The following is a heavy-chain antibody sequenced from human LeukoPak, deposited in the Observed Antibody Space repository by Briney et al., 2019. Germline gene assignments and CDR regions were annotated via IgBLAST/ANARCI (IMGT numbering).Heavy chain of an antibody. J-gene: IGHJ6*02. V-gene: IGHV5-51*01. CDR2: IYPGDSDT. D-gene: IGHD3-3*01. Sequence: GESLKISCKGSGYSFASYWISWVRQMPGKGLEWMGIIYPGDSDTRYSPSFQGQVTISADKSISTAYLQWSSLKASDTAMYYCARTYYDFYEPPYYYGMDVWGQGTTVTVSS. CDR1: GYSFASYW. CDR3: ARTYYDFYEPPYYYGMDV.